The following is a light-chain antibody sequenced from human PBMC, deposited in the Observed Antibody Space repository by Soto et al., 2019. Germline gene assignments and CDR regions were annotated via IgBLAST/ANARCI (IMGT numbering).Light chain of an antibody. Sequence: QAVVTQDPSLTVCPGGTVTLTCGPSTGAVTSGNYPYWFQKKPGQAPRTLMYDTTNKQSWTPARFSGALLGGNAALTLAGDQTDYEADYYCVLSYSGTNWVFCGGTKLTVL. CDR1: TGAVTSGNY. J-gene: IGLJ3*02. V-gene: IGLV7-46*01. CDR3: VLSYSGTNWV. CDR2: DTT.